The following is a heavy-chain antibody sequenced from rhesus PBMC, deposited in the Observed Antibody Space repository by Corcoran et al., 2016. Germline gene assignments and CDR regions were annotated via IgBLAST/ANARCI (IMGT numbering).Heavy chain of an antibody. Sequence: QVQLVQSGAEVKAPGASVKVSCQASGFTFGIYAISWVRNAPCKGLAGMGMTIPLVGKTNNAETCQGRFTITADTSTSTAYMELSSLRSEDTAGDYCVRESVAAAGGDYWGQGVLVTVSS. V-gene: IGHV1-198*02. CDR3: VRESVAAAGGDY. CDR2: TIPLVGKT. D-gene: IGHD6-25*01. J-gene: IGHJ4*01. CDR1: GFTFGIYA.